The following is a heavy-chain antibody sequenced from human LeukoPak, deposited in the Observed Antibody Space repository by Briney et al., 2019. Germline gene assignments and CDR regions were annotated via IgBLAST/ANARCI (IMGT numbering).Heavy chain of an antibody. D-gene: IGHD5-18*01. CDR2: IYHSGST. J-gene: IGHJ4*02. Sequence: SQTLSLTCAVSGGSISSGGYSWSWIRQPPGKGLEWIGYIYHSGSTYYNPSLKSRVTIPVDRSKNQFSLKLSSVTAADTAVYYCARSPVDTAMVTYFDYWGQGTLVTVSS. CDR3: ARSPVDTAMVTYFDY. V-gene: IGHV4-30-2*01. CDR1: GGSISSGGYS.